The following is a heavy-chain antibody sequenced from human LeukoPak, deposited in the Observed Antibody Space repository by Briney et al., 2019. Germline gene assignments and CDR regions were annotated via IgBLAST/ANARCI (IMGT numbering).Heavy chain of an antibody. CDR2: ISGSGGST. Sequence: GGSLRLSCATSGFTFSSYAMSWVRQAPGKGLEWGSAISGSGGSTYYADSVKGRFTISRDNSKNTLYLQMNSLRAEDTAVYYCAKVITMIVVVIPSDAFDIWGQGTMVTVSS. CDR1: GFTFSSYA. CDR3: AKVITMIVVVIPSDAFDI. J-gene: IGHJ3*02. D-gene: IGHD3-22*01. V-gene: IGHV3-23*01.